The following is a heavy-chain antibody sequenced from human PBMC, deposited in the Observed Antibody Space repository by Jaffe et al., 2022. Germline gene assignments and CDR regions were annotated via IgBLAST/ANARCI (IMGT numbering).Heavy chain of an antibody. CDR3: ATGESFLFRGRGSGIAAAVFGDY. J-gene: IGHJ4*02. V-gene: IGHV1-69-2*01. CDR1: GYTFTDYY. CDR2: VDPEDGET. D-gene: IGHD6-13*01. Sequence: EVQLVQSGAEVKKPGATVKISCKVSGYTFTDYYMHWVQQAPGKGLEWMGLVDPEDGETIYAEKFQGRVTITADTSTDTAYMELSSLRSEDTAVYYCATGESFLFRGRGSGIAAAVFGDYWGQGTLVTVSS.